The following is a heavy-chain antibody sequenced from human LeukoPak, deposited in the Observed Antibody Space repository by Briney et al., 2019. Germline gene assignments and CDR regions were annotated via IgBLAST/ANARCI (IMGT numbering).Heavy chain of an antibody. V-gene: IGHV1-69*04. CDR1: GSTFSSYA. Sequence: SVKVSCKASGSTFSSYAISWVRQAPGQGLEWMGRIIPILGVANYAPKFQDRVTITADKSASTGYMELSSLRSEDTAVYYCARVMSGSSFDYWGQGTLVTVSS. D-gene: IGHD6-13*01. CDR2: IIPILGVA. J-gene: IGHJ4*02. CDR3: ARVMSGSSFDY.